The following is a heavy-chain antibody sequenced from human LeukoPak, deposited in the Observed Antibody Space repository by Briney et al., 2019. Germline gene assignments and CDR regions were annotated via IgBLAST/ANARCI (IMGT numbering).Heavy chain of an antibody. CDR1: GGSISSYY. Sequence: PSETLSLTCTVSGGSISSYYWSWIRQPPGKGLEWIGYIYYSGSTNYNPSLKSRVTISVDRSKNQFSLKLSSGTAADTAVYYCARGFYDSSGYYHPYFDYWGQGTLVTVSS. CDR3: ARGFYDSSGYYHPYFDY. CDR2: IYYSGST. D-gene: IGHD3-22*01. V-gene: IGHV4-59*12. J-gene: IGHJ4*02.